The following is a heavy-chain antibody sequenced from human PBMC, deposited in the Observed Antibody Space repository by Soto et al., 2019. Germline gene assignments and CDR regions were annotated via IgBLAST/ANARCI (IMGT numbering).Heavy chain of an antibody. J-gene: IGHJ4*02. CDR2: ISYDGSNK. V-gene: IGHV3-30*18. CDR1: GFTFSSYG. Sequence: QVQLVESGGGVVQPGRSLRLSCAASGFTFSSYGMHWVRQAPGKGLEWVAVISYDGSNKYYADSVKGRFTISRDNSKNTLYLQMNSLSAEDTAVYYGAKEGYSYGPGMWIGYYFDYWGQGTLVTVSS. CDR3: AKEGYSYGPGMWIGYYFDY. D-gene: IGHD5-18*01.